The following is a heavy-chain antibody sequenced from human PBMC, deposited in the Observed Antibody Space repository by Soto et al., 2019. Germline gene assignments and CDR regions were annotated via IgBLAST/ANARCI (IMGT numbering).Heavy chain of an antibody. CDR2: ISHVGSQR. D-gene: IGHD3-10*01. CDR3: AKDLGGPSCLNLFYSGKSAIPT. J-gene: IGHJ5*02. V-gene: IGHV3-30*18. Sequence: QVQLVESGGGVVQPGRSLRLSCTASGFTFQNYGMHWVRQAPGKGLEWVAAISHVGSQRSHAESVKGRFTVSRDNSKKTLYLRMNSLRVEDTAVYYCAKDLGGPSCLNLFYSGKSAIPTLGQGTLVTVSS. CDR1: GFTFQNYG.